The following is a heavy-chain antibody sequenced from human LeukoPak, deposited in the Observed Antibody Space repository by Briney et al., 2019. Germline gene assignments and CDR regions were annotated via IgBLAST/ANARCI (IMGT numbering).Heavy chain of an antibody. CDR1: GYSFSDYY. J-gene: IGHJ5*02. D-gene: IGHD2/OR15-2a*01. CDR2: INPKSGGT. CDR3: ARPLGSLKEYWWFDP. Sequence: ASVKVSCKASGYSFSDYYIHWLRQAPGQELEWMGWINPKSGGTNYAQNFQGRVTMTRDTSSTTVYMELTRLRSDDTAVYYCARPLGSLKEYWWFDPWGQGTLVTVSS. V-gene: IGHV1-2*02.